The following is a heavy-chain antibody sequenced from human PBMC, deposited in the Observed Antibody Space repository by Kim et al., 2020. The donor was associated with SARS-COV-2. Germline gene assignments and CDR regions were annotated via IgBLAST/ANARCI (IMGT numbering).Heavy chain of an antibody. CDR2: ISAYNGNT. Sequence: ASVKVSCKASGYTFTSYGISWVRQAPGQGLEWMGWISAYNGNTNYAQKLQGRVTMTTDTSTSTAYMELRSLRSDDTAVYYCARRVNMVRGRGSWFDPWGQGTLVTVSS. CDR1: GYTFTSYG. J-gene: IGHJ5*02. V-gene: IGHV1-18*04. CDR3: ARRVNMVRGRGSWFDP. D-gene: IGHD3-10*01.